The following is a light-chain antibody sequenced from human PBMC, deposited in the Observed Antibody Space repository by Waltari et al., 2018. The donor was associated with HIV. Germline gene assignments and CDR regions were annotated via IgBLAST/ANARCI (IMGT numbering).Light chain of an antibody. CDR2: KVS. J-gene: IGKJ2*01. Sequence: DVVMTQSPLSLPVTLGQQASISCRSSKSLVHSDGNTYLNWFQQRPGQSPRRLIYKVSNRASGVPDRFSCSGSGTDFTLRITRVEAEDVGVYYCMQETHWPPYTFGHGTKLEIK. V-gene: IGKV2-30*02. CDR1: KSLVHSDGNTY. CDR3: MQETHWPPYT.